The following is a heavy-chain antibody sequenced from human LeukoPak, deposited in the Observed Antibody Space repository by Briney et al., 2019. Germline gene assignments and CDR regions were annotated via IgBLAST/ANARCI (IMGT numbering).Heavy chain of an antibody. CDR3: ARVTNIVVVPAAILYYYYYMDV. V-gene: IGHV4-34*01. CDR2: INHSGST. J-gene: IGHJ6*03. D-gene: IGHD2-2*02. CDR1: GGSFSGYY. Sequence: SETLSLTCAVYGGSFSGYYWSWIRQPPGKGLEWIGGINHSGSTNYNPSLKSRVTISVDTSKNQFSLKLSSVTAADTAVYYCARVTNIVVVPAAILYYYYYMDVWGKGTTVTVSS.